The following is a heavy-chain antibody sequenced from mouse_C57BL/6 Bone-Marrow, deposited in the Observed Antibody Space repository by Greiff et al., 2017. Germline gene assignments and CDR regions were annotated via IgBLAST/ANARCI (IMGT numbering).Heavy chain of an antibody. CDR2: ISSGSSTS. CDR3: ARMATAHYWYFDV. Sequence: VQLVESGGGLVKPGGSLKLSCAASGFTFSDYGMHWVRQAPEKGLEWVAYISSGSSTSYYADTVKGRLTISRDNAKNTLFLQMTSLRSEDTAMYFCARMATAHYWYFDVWGTGTTVTVAA. CDR1: GFTFSDYG. V-gene: IGHV5-17*01. J-gene: IGHJ1*03. D-gene: IGHD1-2*01.